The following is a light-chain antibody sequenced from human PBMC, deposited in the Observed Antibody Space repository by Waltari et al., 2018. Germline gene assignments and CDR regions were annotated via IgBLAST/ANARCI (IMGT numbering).Light chain of an antibody. Sequence: QSALTQPASVSGSPGQSIPISCTGTSSDVGSYNLFSWYQQHPGKAPKLMFYEVSKRPAGVSNRFSGSKSGNTASLTISGLQAEDEADYYCCSYAGSSSWVFGGGTKLTVL. CDR3: CSYAGSSSWV. CDR2: EVS. V-gene: IGLV2-23*02. J-gene: IGLJ3*02. CDR1: SSDVGSYNL.